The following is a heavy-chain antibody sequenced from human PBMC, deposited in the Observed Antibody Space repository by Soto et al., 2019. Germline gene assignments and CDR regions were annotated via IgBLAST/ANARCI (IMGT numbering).Heavy chain of an antibody. D-gene: IGHD6-19*01. CDR3: ARAGGGSGIAVAGTSPNWFDP. CDR1: GYTFTGYY. CDR2: INPNSGGT. Sequence: ASVKVSCKASGYTFTGYYMHWVRQAPGQGLEWMGWINPNSGGTNYAQKFQGWVTMNRDTSISTAYMELSRLRSDDTAVYYCARAGGGSGIAVAGTSPNWFDPWGQGTLVTVSS. J-gene: IGHJ5*02. V-gene: IGHV1-2*04.